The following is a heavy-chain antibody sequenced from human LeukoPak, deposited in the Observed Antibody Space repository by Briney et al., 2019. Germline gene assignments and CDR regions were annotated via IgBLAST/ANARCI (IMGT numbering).Heavy chain of an antibody. J-gene: IGHJ4*02. D-gene: IGHD3-3*01. CDR3: AKTKGDYEYWSGYYKYYFDY. CDR2: T. V-gene: IGHV3-23*01. Sequence: TYYADSVTGRFTISRDNSENTLYLQMNSLRAEDTALYYCAKTKGDYEYWSGYYKYYFDYWGQGTLVTVSS.